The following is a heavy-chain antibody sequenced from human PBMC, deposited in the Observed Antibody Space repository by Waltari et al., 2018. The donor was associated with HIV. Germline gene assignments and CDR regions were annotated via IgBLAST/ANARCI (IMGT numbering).Heavy chain of an antibody. CDR1: GFIFRDHY. CDR2: ISGGGSTT. J-gene: IGHJ6*02. Sequence: QVQLVESGGGLVKPGGSLRLSCAASGFIFRDHYMSWIRQALGKGREWVSYISGGGSTTYSVDSVKGRFTISRDNAKNSLYLQMNSLRVEDTAVYYCARANYYHDSDGYYRYYGLDVWGQGTTVTVSS. CDR3: ARANYYHDSDGYYRYYGLDV. V-gene: IGHV3-11*01. D-gene: IGHD3-22*01.